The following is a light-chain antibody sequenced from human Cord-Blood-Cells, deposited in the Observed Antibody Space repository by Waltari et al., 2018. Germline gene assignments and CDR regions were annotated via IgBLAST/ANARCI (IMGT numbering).Light chain of an antibody. CDR2: LNSDGSH. CDR3: QTWGTGIHWV. CDR1: TGHSSYA. Sequence: QLVLTPSPSASASLGASVKLPCTLTTGHSSYAIARHQQQPEKGPRYLMKLNSDGSHSKGDWIPDRFSGSSSGAERYLTISSLQSEDEADYYCQTWGTGIHWVFGGGTKLTVL. V-gene: IGLV4-69*01. J-gene: IGLJ3*02.